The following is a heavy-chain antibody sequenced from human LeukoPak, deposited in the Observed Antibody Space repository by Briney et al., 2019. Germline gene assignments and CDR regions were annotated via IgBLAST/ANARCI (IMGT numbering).Heavy chain of an antibody. CDR2: IRSKANSYAT. Sequence: GGSLRLSCAASGFTFSGSAMHWVRQASGKGLEWVGRIRSKANSYATAYAASVKGRFTISRDDSKNMAYLQMNSLRAEDTAVYYCATLTAGVYYYYTDVWGNGTTVTISS. D-gene: IGHD3-9*01. CDR3: ATLTAGVYYYYTDV. CDR1: GFTFSGSA. J-gene: IGHJ6*03. V-gene: IGHV3-73*01.